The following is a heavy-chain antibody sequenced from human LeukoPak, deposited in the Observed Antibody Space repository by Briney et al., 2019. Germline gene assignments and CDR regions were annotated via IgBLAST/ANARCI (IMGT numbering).Heavy chain of an antibody. D-gene: IGHD3-22*01. CDR3: TTIYFYYYDSSGYYSYFDY. V-gene: IGHV3-15*01. CDR1: GFTFTNAW. Sequence: KPGGSLRLSCAASGFTFTNAWMSWVRQAPGKGLEWVGRIKSKTDGGTTDYAAPVKGRFTISRDDSKNTLCLQMNSLKTEDTAVYYCTTIYFYYYDSSGYYSYFDYWGQGTLVTVSS. CDR2: IKSKTDGGTT. J-gene: IGHJ4*02.